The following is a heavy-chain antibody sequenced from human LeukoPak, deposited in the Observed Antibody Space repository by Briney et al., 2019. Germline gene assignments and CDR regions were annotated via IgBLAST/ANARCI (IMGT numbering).Heavy chain of an antibody. CDR3: AKSPYYYASSGSPFDF. V-gene: IGHV3-30*01. D-gene: IGHD3-22*01. J-gene: IGHJ4*02. CDR1: GFTFSSYA. Sequence: GGSLRLSCAASGFTFSSYAMHCVRQAPGKGLEWVAVISYDGSNKYYADSVKGRFTISRDNSKNTLYLQMNSLRVEDAALYYCAKSPYYYASSGSPFDFWGQGTLVTVSS. CDR2: ISYDGSNK.